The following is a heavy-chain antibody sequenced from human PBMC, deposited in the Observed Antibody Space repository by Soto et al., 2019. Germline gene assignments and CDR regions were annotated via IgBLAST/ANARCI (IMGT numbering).Heavy chain of an antibody. J-gene: IGHJ5*02. V-gene: IGHV4-38-2*01. Sequence: SETLSLTCAVSGYSISSGYYWGWIRQPPGKGLEWIASIYHSGSTYYNPYLKSRVTISVDTSKNKFSLKLTSVTAADTAVYYCARGAATGTPGWFDPWGQGTLVTVSS. D-gene: IGHD4-17*01. CDR3: ARGAATGTPGWFDP. CDR2: IYHSGST. CDR1: GYSISSGYY.